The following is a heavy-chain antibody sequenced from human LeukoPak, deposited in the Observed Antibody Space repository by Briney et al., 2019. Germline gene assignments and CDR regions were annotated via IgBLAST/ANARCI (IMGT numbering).Heavy chain of an antibody. CDR1: GYSISRKW. Sequence: GEVLKISCKGSGYSISRKWITWGRPMPGEGLEWMGIIYPGDSDTRYTPSFHGQATTSADKTISTAYLQWSSLKASETAVYYCARSGGLDSSGSNPGDLDVWGQGTTVTVSS. V-gene: IGHV5-51*01. D-gene: IGHD3-10*01. J-gene: IGHJ6*02. CDR2: IYPGDSDT. CDR3: ARSGGLDSSGSNPGDLDV.